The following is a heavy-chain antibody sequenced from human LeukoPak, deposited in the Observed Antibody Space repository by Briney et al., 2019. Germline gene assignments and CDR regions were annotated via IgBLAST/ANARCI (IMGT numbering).Heavy chain of an antibody. CDR3: AKDFGGWRIDY. CDR1: GFTFSSYS. V-gene: IGHV3-30*18. CDR2: ISYDGSNK. Sequence: GGSLRLSCAASGFTFSSYSVNWVRQAPGKGLEWVAVISYDGSNKYYADSVKGRFTISRDNSKNTLYLQMNSLRAEDTAVYYCAKDFGGWRIDYWGQGTLVTVSS. D-gene: IGHD6-19*01. J-gene: IGHJ4*02.